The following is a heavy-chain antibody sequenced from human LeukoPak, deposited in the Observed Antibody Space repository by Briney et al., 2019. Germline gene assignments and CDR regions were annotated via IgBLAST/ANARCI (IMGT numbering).Heavy chain of an antibody. D-gene: IGHD3-10*01. CDR3: ARAVGSYTMFDP. CDR2: MNPGSGDT. Sequence: GASVKVSCKASGYTFTSYDINWVRQATGQGLEWMGWMNPGSGDTGYAQKFQGRVTMTRSTFISTAYMELSSLRSEDTAVYYCARAVGSYTMFDPWGQGTLVTVSS. CDR1: GYTFTSYD. J-gene: IGHJ5*02. V-gene: IGHV1-8*01.